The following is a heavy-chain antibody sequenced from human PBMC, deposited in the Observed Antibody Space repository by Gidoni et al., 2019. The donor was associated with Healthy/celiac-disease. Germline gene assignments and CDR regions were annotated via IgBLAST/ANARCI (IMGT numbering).Heavy chain of an antibody. V-gene: IGHV4-34*01. CDR2: INHSGST. Sequence: QVQLQQWGAGLLKPSETLSLTCAVYGGSFSGYYWTWIRQPPGKGLEWIGEINHSGSTNYNPSLKSRVTISVDTSKNQFSLKLSSVTAADTAVYYCARGPVAGMMGYWGQGTLVTVSS. J-gene: IGHJ4*02. CDR3: ARGPVAGMMGY. D-gene: IGHD6-19*01. CDR1: GGSFSGYY.